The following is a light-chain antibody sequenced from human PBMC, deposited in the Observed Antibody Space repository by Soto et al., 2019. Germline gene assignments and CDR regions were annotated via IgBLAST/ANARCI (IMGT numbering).Light chain of an antibody. CDR1: QSISTY. Sequence: IQMTQSPSSLSAFAGDRVTITCRASQSISTYLNWYQQKPGKAPKLLIYAASSLQSGVPSRFSGSGSGTDFTLTISSLQPEDFATYYCQQSYTIPYTFGQGTKLEIK. V-gene: IGKV1-39*01. CDR2: AAS. J-gene: IGKJ2*01. CDR3: QQSYTIPYT.